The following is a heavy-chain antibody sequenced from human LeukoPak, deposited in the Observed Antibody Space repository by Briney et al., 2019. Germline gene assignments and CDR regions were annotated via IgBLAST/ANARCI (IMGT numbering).Heavy chain of an antibody. CDR3: ARLRSELPNYYYHMDV. D-gene: IGHD1-26*01. V-gene: IGHV1-8*03. Sequence: ASVKVSCKASGYTFTSYDINWVRQATGQGLEWMGWMNPNSGNTGYAQKFQGRVTITRNTSISTAYMELSSLRSGDTAAHYCARLRSELPNYYYHMDVWGNGTTVTVSS. J-gene: IGHJ6*03. CDR2: MNPNSGNT. CDR1: GYTFTSYD.